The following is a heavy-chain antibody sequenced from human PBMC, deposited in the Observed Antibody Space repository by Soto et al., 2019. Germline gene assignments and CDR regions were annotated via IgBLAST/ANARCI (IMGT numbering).Heavy chain of an antibody. CDR2: ISAYNGNT. Sequence: GASVKVSCKASGYTFTSYGISWVRQAPGQGLEWMGWISAYNGNTNYAQKLQGRVTMTTDTSTSTAYMELRSLRSDDTALYYCARDMTYCSGGSCFDIPYYYYYGMDVWGQGTTVTVSS. J-gene: IGHJ6*02. V-gene: IGHV1-18*01. CDR1: GYTFTSYG. D-gene: IGHD2-15*01. CDR3: ARDMTYCSGGSCFDIPYYYYYGMDV.